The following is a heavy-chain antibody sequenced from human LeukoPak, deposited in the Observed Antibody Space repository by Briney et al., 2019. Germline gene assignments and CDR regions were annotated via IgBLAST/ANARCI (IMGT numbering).Heavy chain of an antibody. CDR1: GFTFSSYG. Sequence: GGSLRLSCAASGFTFSSYGMSWVRQAPGKGLEWVSAISGSGGSTYYADSVKGRFTISRDNAKNSLFLQMNSLRADDTAVYYCARDHSSAYGGLRADYWGQGSLVTVSS. J-gene: IGHJ4*02. CDR2: ISGSGGST. D-gene: IGHD4-23*01. CDR3: ARDHSSAYGGLRADY. V-gene: IGHV3-23*01.